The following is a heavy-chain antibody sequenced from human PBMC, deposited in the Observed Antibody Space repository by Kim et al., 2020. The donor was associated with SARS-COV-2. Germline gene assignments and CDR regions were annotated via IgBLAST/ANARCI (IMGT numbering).Heavy chain of an antibody. D-gene: IGHD1-26*01. J-gene: IGHJ6*02. CDR1: GFSFSCCA. CDR2: ISHDGTSS. CDR3: AKDVWDYSGMDV. Sequence: GGSLRLSCVASGFSFSCCAMTWVRQVPGKGXEWVSSISHDGTSSHYANSVRGRFTISRDDSKNTLYLQLNSLRGDDTALYYCAKDVWDYSGMDVWGQGTTVTVSS. V-gene: IGHV3-23*01.